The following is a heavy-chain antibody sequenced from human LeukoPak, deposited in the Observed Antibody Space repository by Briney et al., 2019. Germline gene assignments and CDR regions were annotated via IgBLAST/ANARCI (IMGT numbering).Heavy chain of an antibody. V-gene: IGHV4-59*01. J-gene: IGHJ3*02. CDR1: GGSISTYY. CDR2: IYYSGST. D-gene: IGHD3-22*01. Sequence: SETLSLTCTVPGGSISTYYWNWIRQPPGKGLEWIGYIYYSGSTNYNPSLTGRVTLSVDTSKNQFSLKLSSVTAADTAVYYCAREYNYYDSSGWDAFEIWGQGTMVTVSS. CDR3: AREYNYYDSSGWDAFEI.